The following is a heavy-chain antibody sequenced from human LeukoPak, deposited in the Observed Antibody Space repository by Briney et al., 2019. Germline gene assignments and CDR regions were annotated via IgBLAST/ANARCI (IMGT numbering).Heavy chain of an antibody. CDR3: ASEQTVAGTGNFDY. CDR1: GFTFSSYS. D-gene: IGHD6-19*01. Sequence: GGSLRLSCAASGFTFSSYSMNWVRQAPGKGLEWVSSISSSSSYIYYADSMKGRFTISRDNAKNSLYLQMNSLRAEDTAVYYCASEQTVAGTGNFDYWGQGTLVTVSS. J-gene: IGHJ4*02. V-gene: IGHV3-21*01. CDR2: ISSSSSYI.